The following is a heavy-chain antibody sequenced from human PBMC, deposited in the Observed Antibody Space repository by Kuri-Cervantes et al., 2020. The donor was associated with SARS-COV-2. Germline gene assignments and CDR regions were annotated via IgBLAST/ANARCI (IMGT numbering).Heavy chain of an antibody. CDR1: GFTFSSYS. Sequence: GGSLRLSCAASGFTFSSYSMNWVRQAPGKGLEWVSYISSSSTIYYADSVKGRFTISRDNAKNSLYVQMNSLRAEDTAVYYCARRGGYLPPDAFDIWGQGTMVTVSS. CDR3: ARRGGYLPPDAFDI. V-gene: IGHV3-48*01. D-gene: IGHD3-16*02. J-gene: IGHJ3*02. CDR2: ISSSSTI.